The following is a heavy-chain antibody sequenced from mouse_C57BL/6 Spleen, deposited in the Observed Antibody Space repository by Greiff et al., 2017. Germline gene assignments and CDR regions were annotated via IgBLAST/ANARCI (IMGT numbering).Heavy chain of an antibody. D-gene: IGHD1-1*01. Sequence: VQLQESGAELVKPGASVKISCKASGYAFSSYWMNWVKQRPGKGLEWIGQIYPGDGDTNYNGKFKGKATLTADKSSSTAYMQLSSLTSEDSAVYFCARCHYGSSYWYFDVWGTGTTVTVSS. CDR3: ARCHYGSSYWYFDV. V-gene: IGHV1-80*01. CDR2: IYPGDGDT. CDR1: GYAFSSYW. J-gene: IGHJ1*03.